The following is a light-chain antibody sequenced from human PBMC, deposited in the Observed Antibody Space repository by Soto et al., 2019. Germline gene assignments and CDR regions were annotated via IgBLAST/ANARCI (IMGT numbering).Light chain of an antibody. V-gene: IGLV1-51*02. J-gene: IGLJ1*01. CDR3: GTWDNSLSLPYV. Sequence: QLVLTQPPSVSAAPGQKVTISCSGSSSNIGNNYVSWYQQLPGTAPKLLIFENNKRPSGIPDRFSASKSGTSATLAITGLQTGDAADYYCGTWDNSLSLPYVFGTGTKVTVL. CDR2: ENN. CDR1: SSNIGNNY.